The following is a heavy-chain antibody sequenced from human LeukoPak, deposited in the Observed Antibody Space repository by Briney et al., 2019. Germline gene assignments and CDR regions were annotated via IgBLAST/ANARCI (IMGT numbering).Heavy chain of an antibody. CDR1: GDSISSSDYY. V-gene: IGHV4-39*07. CDR3: ARGRYNSKTDFDY. D-gene: IGHD3-16*02. Sequence: PSETLSLTCTVSGDSISSSDYYWGWIRQPPGKGLEWIGSIHSSGNIYYNPSLKSRVTISLDPSNNQFSLRLFSVSAADTAVYYCARGRYNSKTDFDYWGQGTLVTVSS. J-gene: IGHJ4*02. CDR2: IHSSGNI.